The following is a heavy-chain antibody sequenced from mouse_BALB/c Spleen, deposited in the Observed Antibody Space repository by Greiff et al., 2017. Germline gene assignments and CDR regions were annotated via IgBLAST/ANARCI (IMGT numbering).Heavy chain of an antibody. CDR1: GFSLTSYG. D-gene: IGHD2-1*01. CDR2: IWSGGST. CDR3: ASSYYGNSYAMDY. J-gene: IGHJ4*01. Sequence: VMLVESGPGLVQPSQSLSITCTVSGFSLTSYGVHWVRQSPGKGLEWLGVIWSGGSTDYNAAFISRLSISKDNSKSQVFFKMNSLQADDTAIYYCASSYYGNSYAMDYWGQGTSVTVSS. V-gene: IGHV2-4-1*01.